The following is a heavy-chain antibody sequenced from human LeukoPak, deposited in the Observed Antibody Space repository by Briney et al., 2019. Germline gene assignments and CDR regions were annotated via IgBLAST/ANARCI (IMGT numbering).Heavy chain of an antibody. D-gene: IGHD2-15*01. CDR3: AREPPTPGFWYFDL. V-gene: IGHV3-13*01. CDR1: GFTFSSYD. J-gene: IGHJ2*01. Sequence: GGSLRLSSAASGFTFSSYDMHWVRQTTGKGLEWGSGISTAGDTYYPGSVKGRFTISRDNAKNSLYLQMNSLTAGDTAVYYCAREPPTPGFWYFDLWGRGTLVTVSS. CDR2: ISTAGDT.